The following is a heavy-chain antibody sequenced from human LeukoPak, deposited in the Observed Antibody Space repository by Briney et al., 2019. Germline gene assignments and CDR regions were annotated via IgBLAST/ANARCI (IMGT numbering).Heavy chain of an antibody. CDR1: GFTVSSNY. CDR2: IYKNAIT. J-gene: IGHJ4*02. V-gene: IGHV3-66*02. Sequence: GGSLRLSCAASGFTVSSNYMTWVRQAPGKGLEWVSVIYKNAITYHADTVKGRFTISRDNSKNTLYLQMNRLRPEDTAVYYCAKPEYYFGSGRLDYWGQGTLLTVSS. CDR3: AKPEYYFGSGRLDY. D-gene: IGHD3-10*01.